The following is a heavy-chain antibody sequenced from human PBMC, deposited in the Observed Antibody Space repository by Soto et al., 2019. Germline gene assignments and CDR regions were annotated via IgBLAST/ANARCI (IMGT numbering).Heavy chain of an antibody. J-gene: IGHJ4*02. V-gene: IGHV2-5*02. CDR3: ARGLVPAAALVYFDY. CDR2: IYWDDDK. Sequence: QITLKESGPPLVKPTQTLTLTCTFSGFSLSTRGVGVGWIRQPPGKALEWLALIYWDDDKRYNPSLKSRLTITKDTSKNQVVLTLTNMDPVDTATYYCARGLVPAAALVYFDYWGQGTLVTVSS. CDR1: GFSLSTRGVG. D-gene: IGHD2-2*01.